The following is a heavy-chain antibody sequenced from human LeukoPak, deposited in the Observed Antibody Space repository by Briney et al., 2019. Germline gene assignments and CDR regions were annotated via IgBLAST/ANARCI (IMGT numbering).Heavy chain of an antibody. J-gene: IGHJ4*02. Sequence: GGSLRLSCAASGFTCSSYAMSWVRQAPGKGLEWVSAISGSGGSTYYADSVKGRFTISRDNSKNTLYLQMNSLRAEDTAVYYCAKASLADGSGSYYPYFDYWGQGTLVTVSS. CDR3: AKASLADGSGSYYPYFDY. D-gene: IGHD3-10*01. CDR1: GFTCSSYA. V-gene: IGHV3-23*01. CDR2: ISGSGGST.